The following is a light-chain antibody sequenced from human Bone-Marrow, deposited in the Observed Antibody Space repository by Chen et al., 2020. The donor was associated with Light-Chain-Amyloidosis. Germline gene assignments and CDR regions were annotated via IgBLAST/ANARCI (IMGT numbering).Light chain of an antibody. Sequence: QSVLAQPPSVSGTPGQRVTISCTGSSSNLGTGYDVHWYQQLPGTAPKLVILSNTIRPSGIYDRCAGSRSGTYASLDITGLQAVDAAIYYCQSYDDSMRDYVFGTGTKVTVL. CDR1: SSNLGTGYD. CDR3: QSYDDSMRDYV. CDR2: SNT. V-gene: IGLV1-40*01. J-gene: IGLJ1*01.